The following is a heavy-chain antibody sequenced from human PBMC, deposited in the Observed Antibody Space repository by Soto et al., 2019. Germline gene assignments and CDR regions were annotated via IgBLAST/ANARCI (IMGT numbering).Heavy chain of an antibody. CDR3: ATSPGWLGEGSARLDV. CDR2: LNSNSGGT. D-gene: IGHD3-10*01. Sequence: ASAKVSCKASGNTLTGYFLHWVRQASGQGLEWMGWLNSNSGGTKIAQKFQGRLAMTRDTSITTAYMELSRLRSDDTAVYYCATSPGWLGEGSARLDVWGLGATVTVSS. CDR1: GNTLTGYF. J-gene: IGHJ6*02. V-gene: IGHV1-2*02.